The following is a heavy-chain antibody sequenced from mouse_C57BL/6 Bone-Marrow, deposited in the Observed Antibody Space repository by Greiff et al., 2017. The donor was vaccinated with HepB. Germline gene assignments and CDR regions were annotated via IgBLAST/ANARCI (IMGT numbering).Heavy chain of an antibody. CDR1: GFTFSSYG. V-gene: IGHV5-6*01. CDR3: ARHVITTVVDPYWYFDV. J-gene: IGHJ1*03. CDR2: ISSGGSYT. D-gene: IGHD1-1*01. Sequence: EVKLMESGGDLVKPGGSLKLSCAASGFTFSSYGMSWVRQTPDKRLEWVATISSGGSYTYYPDSVKGRFTISRDNTKHTLYLQMSSLKYEDTAMYYYARHVITTVVDPYWYFDVWCTGTTVTVAS.